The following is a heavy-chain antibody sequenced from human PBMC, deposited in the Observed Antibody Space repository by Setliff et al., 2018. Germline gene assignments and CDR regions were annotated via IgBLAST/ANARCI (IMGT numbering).Heavy chain of an antibody. D-gene: IGHD6-13*01. Sequence: SETLSLTCTVSGGSISTTDYYWGWIRQPPGKGLEWIGCVYYSGNTYYSPSLKSRVTMFVDTSKNQFSLMLYSVTAADTAVYYCAREGVVRSSWSQYHWFDPWGQGTLVTVSS. J-gene: IGHJ5*02. CDR1: GGSISTTDYY. CDR2: VYYSGNT. V-gene: IGHV4-39*07. CDR3: AREGVVRSSWSQYHWFDP.